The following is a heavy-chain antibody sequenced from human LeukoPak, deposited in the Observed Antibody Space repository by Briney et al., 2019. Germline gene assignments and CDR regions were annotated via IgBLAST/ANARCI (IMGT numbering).Heavy chain of an antibody. CDR2: ISAYNGNT. CDR1: GYTFTSYG. J-gene: IGHJ5*02. V-gene: IGHV1-18*01. CDR3: ARDRIPYSSSSQNWFDP. D-gene: IGHD6-6*01. Sequence: ASVEVSCKASGYTFTSYGISWVRQAPGQGLEWMGWISAYNGNTNYAQKLQGRVTMTTDTSTSTAYMELRSLRSDDTAVYYCARDRIPYSSSSQNWFDPWGQGTLVTVSS.